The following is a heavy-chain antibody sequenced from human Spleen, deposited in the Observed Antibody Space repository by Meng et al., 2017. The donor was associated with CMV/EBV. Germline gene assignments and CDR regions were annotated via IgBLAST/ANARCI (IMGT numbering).Heavy chain of an antibody. CDR2: ISAYNGNT. D-gene: IGHD3-3*01. Sequence: ASVKVSCKASGYTFTSYGISWVRQAPGQGLEWMGWISAYNGNTNYAQKLQGRVTMTTDTSTSTAYMELRSLRSDDTAVYYCAREIPTTYDFWTPRGPTLGMDVWGQGTTVTVSS. V-gene: IGHV1-18*01. CDR1: GYTFTSYG. CDR3: AREIPTTYDFWTPRGPTLGMDV. J-gene: IGHJ6*02.